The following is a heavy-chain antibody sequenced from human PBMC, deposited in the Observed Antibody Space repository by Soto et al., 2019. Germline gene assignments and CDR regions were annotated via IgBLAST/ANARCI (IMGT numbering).Heavy chain of an antibody. V-gene: IGHV1-3*01. CDR3: ARVLLGSGTYYNTFDY. D-gene: IGHD3-10*01. CDR1: GYTFTTYA. CDR2: INAGNGNP. Sequence: ASVKVSCKASGYTFTTYAMHWVRQAPGQTLEWMGWINAGNGNPKYSQKFQGRVTITRDTSASTAYMELSSLSSEDTAVYYCARVLLGSGTYYNTFDYWGQGTLVTVSS. J-gene: IGHJ4*02.